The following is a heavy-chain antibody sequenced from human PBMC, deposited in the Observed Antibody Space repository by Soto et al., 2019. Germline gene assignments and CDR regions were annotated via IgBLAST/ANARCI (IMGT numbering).Heavy chain of an antibody. J-gene: IGHJ4*02. CDR3: AMVAAGSY. CDR2: IWYDGSNK. Sequence: PGGSLRLSCAASGFTFSSYGMHWVRQAPGKGLEWVAVIWYDGSNKYYADSVKGRFTTSRDNSKNTLYLQMNSLRAKDTAVYYCAMVAAGSYWGQGTLVTVSS. V-gene: IGHV3-33*01. D-gene: IGHD6-13*01. CDR1: GFTFSSYG.